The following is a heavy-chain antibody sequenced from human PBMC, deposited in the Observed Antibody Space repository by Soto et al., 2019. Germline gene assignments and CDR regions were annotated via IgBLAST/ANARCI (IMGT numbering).Heavy chain of an antibody. J-gene: IGHJ5*02. V-gene: IGHV3-23*01. CDR2: ISGSGGST. Sequence: PGGSLRLSCAASGFTFSSYAMSWVRQAPGKGLEWVSAISGSGGSTYYADSVKGRFTISRDNSKNTLYLQMNSLRAEDTAVYYCATRGVVVPAAPGRKFDPWGQGTLVTVSS. CDR1: GFTFSSYA. CDR3: ATRGVVVPAAPGRKFDP. D-gene: IGHD2-2*01.